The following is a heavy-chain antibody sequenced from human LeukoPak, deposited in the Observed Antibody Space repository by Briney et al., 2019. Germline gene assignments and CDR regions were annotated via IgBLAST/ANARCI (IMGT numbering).Heavy chain of an antibody. D-gene: IGHD1-26*01. J-gene: IGHJ6*03. Sequence: GRSLRLSCAASGFTFSSYGMHWVRQAPGKGLEWVSAIRGSGDRTHYADSVKGRFTISRDNSKNTLYLQMNSLRAEDTAVYYCAKDSKIVGATFRSYHYMDVWGKGTAVTVSS. V-gene: IGHV3-23*01. CDR3: AKDSKIVGATFRSYHYMDV. CDR2: IRGSGDRT. CDR1: GFTFSSYG.